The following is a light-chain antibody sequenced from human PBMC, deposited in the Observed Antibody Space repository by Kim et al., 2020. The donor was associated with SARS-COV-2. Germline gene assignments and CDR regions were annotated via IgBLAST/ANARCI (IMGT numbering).Light chain of an antibody. CDR2: GAS. J-gene: IGKJ4*01. Sequence: EIVMTQSPPTLSVSPGERATLSCRASQSVSTNLVWYQQKPGQAPRLLIYGASTRATGIPARFSGSGSGTAFTLTISSLEPEDFAVYYCQQRYNWPLTFGGGTKVDIK. V-gene: IGKV3-15*01. CDR1: QSVSTN. CDR3: QQRYNWPLT.